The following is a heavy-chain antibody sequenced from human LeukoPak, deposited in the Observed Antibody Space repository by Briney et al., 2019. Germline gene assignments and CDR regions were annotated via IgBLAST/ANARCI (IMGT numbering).Heavy chain of an antibody. Sequence: GGSLRLSCTASGFTFSIYTMQWVRQAPGKGLEWVALSLFDGNIKYYAASVKGRFTISRDLSKSTLYLQMNSLRVEDTAMYYCAKERATTTAFDYWGQGTLVTVSS. CDR1: GFTFSIYT. CDR3: AKERATTTAFDY. V-gene: IGHV3-30-3*01. CDR2: SLFDGNIK. J-gene: IGHJ4*02. D-gene: IGHD4-17*01.